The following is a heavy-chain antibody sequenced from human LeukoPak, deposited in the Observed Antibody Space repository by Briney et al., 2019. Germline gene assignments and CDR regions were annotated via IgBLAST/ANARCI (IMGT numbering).Heavy chain of an antibody. Sequence: GGSLRLSCAGSGFTFSSYWMSWVRQAPGKGLEWVSAVSGSGGSTYYADSVKGRFTISRDNSKNTLYLQMNSLRAEDTAVYYCAKDRYYYDSSGYLDAFDIRGPRDNGHRLF. CDR2: VSGSGGST. CDR3: AKDRYYYDSSGYLDAFDI. D-gene: IGHD3-22*01. V-gene: IGHV3-23*01. J-gene: IGHJ3*02. CDR1: GFTFSSYW.